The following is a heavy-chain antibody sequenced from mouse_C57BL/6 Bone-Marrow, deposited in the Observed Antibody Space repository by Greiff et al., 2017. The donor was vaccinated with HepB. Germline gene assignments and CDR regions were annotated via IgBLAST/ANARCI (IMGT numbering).Heavy chain of an antibody. Sequence: EVQLQESGGGLVQPKGSLKLSCAASGFSFNTYAMNWVRQAPGKGLEWVARIRSKSNNYATYYADSVKDRFTISRDDSESMLYLQMNNLKTEDTAMYYCVRPQRGTFAYWGQGTLVTVSA. D-gene: IGHD3-3*01. J-gene: IGHJ3*01. V-gene: IGHV10-1*01. CDR2: IRSKSNNYAT. CDR1: GFSFNTYA. CDR3: VRPQRGTFAY.